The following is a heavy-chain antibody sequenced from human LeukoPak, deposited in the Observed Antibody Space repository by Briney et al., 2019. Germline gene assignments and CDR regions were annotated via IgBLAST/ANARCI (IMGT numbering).Heavy chain of an antibody. J-gene: IGHJ4*02. V-gene: IGHV1-46*01. Sequence: ASVKVSCKASGYTFTSYYMHWVRQAPGQGLEWMGIINPSGGSTSYAQKFQGRVTMTRDTSTSTVYVELSSLRSEDTAVYYCARGPPITIFGVVITRYFDYWGQGTLVTVSS. CDR3: ARGPPITIFGVVITRYFDY. CDR1: GYTFTSYY. CDR2: INPSGGST. D-gene: IGHD3-3*01.